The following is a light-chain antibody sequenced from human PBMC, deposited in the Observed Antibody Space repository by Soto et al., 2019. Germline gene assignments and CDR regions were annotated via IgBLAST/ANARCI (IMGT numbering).Light chain of an antibody. Sequence: EIVMTQSPASLSVSPGETATLSCRASQSISNSLAWYQQKPGHAPRILIYGASTRATGIPARCSGSGSGTEFTLTISSLQSEDSALYYCQQYNSWPPRTFGQGTKLEIK. CDR2: GAS. CDR1: QSISNS. CDR3: QQYNSWPPRT. J-gene: IGKJ2*01. V-gene: IGKV3-15*01.